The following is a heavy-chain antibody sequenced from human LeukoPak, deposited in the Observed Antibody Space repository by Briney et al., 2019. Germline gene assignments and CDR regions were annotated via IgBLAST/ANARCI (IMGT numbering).Heavy chain of an antibody. CDR2: IYSGGST. Sequence: GGSLRLSCAASGFTFSSNYMSWVRQAPGKGLEWVSVIYSGGSTYYADSVKGRFTISRDNSKNTLYLQMNSLRAEDTAVYYCARDRGGSSGWYEFDYWGQGTLVTVSS. D-gene: IGHD6-19*01. J-gene: IGHJ4*02. CDR1: GFTFSSNY. V-gene: IGHV3-66*01. CDR3: ARDRGGSSGWYEFDY.